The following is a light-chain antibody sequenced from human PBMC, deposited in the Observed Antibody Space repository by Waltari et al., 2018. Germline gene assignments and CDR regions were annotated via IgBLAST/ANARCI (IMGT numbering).Light chain of an antibody. J-gene: IGKJ3*01. CDR2: DAS. CDR1: QDISNY. CDR3: QQYENLPFT. V-gene: IGKV1-33*01. Sequence: DIQMTQSPSSLSASVGDRVTITCQASQDISNYLNWYKHKPGKAPKLLICDASNLETGVPSRFSGSGSGTDFTFTISSLQPEDIATYYCQQYENLPFTFGPGTKVDIK.